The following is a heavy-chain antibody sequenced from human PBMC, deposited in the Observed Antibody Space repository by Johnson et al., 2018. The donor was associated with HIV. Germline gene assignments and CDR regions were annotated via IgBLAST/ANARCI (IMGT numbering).Heavy chain of an antibody. CDR3: ARESLDAFGI. CDR1: GFTFSTSA. CDR2: ISYDGINK. J-gene: IGHJ3*02. V-gene: IGHV3-30*04. Sequence: QMQLVESGGGVVQPGRSLRLSCAASGFTFSTSAMHWVRQAPGKGLKWVATISYDGINKYYADSLKGRFTISRDNSKTTLYLQMNSLRDEDTAVYYCARESLDAFGIWGQGTMVTVSS.